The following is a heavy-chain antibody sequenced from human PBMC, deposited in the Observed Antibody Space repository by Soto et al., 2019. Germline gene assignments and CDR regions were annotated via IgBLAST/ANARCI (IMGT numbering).Heavy chain of an antibody. J-gene: IGHJ2*01. CDR3: ARGWYCGVGDYEWYFDL. D-gene: IGHD2-21*01. CDR2: IWYDGSNK. V-gene: IGHV3-33*01. Sequence: QVQLVESGGGVVQPGRSLRLSCAASGFTFSSYGMHWVRQAPGKGLEWVAVIWYDGSNKYYADSVKGRFTISRDNSKNNLYMQMNRLRAEDTAVYYCARGWYCGVGDYEWYFDLWGRGTLVTVSS. CDR1: GFTFSSYG.